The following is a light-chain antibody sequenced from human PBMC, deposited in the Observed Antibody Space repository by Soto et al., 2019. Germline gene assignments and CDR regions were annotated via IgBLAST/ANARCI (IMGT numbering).Light chain of an antibody. Sequence: QLVLTQPPSASGTPGQRVTISCSGSSSNIGSNTVNWYQQVPGTAPKLLMYSFNQRPSGVPDRFSGSKSGTSASLAIRGLQFEDEADYYCAAWDDSLNGYVFGTATKLTVL. CDR3: AAWDDSLNGYV. CDR1: SSNIGSNT. CDR2: SFN. J-gene: IGLJ1*01. V-gene: IGLV1-44*01.